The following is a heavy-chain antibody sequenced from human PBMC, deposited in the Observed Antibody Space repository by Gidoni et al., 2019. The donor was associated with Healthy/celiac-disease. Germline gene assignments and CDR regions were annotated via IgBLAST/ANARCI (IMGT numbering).Heavy chain of an antibody. V-gene: IGHV3-15*01. CDR3: TTDPIIWWFGY. D-gene: IGHD3-10*01. Sequence: EVQLVESGGGLVKPGGSLRLSCAASGFTFSNARMSWVRQAPGKGLEWVGRIKSKTDGGTTDYAAPVKGRFTISRDDSKNTLYLQMNSLKTEDTAVYYCTTDPIIWWFGYWGQGTLVTVSS. CDR1: GFTFSNAR. J-gene: IGHJ4*02. CDR2: IKSKTDGGTT.